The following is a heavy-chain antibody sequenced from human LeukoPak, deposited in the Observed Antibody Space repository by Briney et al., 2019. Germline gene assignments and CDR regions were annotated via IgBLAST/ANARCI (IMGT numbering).Heavy chain of an antibody. CDR2: IIPIFGTA. D-gene: IGHD3-10*01. CDR1: GGTFSSYA. V-gene: IGHV1-69*06. Sequence: SVKVSCKASGGTFSSYAISWVRQAPGQGLEWMGGIIPIFGTANYAQKFQGRVTITADKSTSTAYMELSSLRSEDTAVYYCARGRRYGSGSYYIVNYYYYYMDVWGKGTTVTISS. J-gene: IGHJ6*03. CDR3: ARGRRYGSGSYYIVNYYYYYMDV.